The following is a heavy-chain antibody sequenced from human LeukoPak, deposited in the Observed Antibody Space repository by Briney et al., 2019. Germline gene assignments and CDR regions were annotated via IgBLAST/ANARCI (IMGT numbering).Heavy chain of an antibody. J-gene: IGHJ4*02. Sequence: GASVKVSCKASGYTFTGYYMHWVRQAPGQGLEWMGWINPNSGGTNYAQKFQGRVTMTRDTSISTAYMELSRLRSDDTAVYYCARDKLYDFWSGYMDWGQGTLVTVSS. D-gene: IGHD3-3*01. V-gene: IGHV1-2*02. CDR2: INPNSGGT. CDR1: GYTFTGYY. CDR3: ARDKLYDFWSGYMD.